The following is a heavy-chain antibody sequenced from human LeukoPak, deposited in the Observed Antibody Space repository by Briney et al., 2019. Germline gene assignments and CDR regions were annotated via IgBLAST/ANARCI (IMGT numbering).Heavy chain of an antibody. D-gene: IGHD2-15*01. V-gene: IGHV3-66*01. CDR3: ASDSYSPEYFQH. CDR1: GFSVSNNY. J-gene: IGHJ1*01. CDR2: IYSGGST. Sequence: GGSLRLSCAASGFSVSNNYMSWVRQAPGKGLEWVSVIYSGGSTFYAGSVKGRFTISRDNSKNTLYLQTNSLRAEDTAVYYCASDSYSPEYFQHWGQGTLVTVSS.